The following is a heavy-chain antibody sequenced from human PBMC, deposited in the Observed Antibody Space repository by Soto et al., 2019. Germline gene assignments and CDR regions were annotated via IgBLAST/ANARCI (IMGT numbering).Heavy chain of an antibody. CDR1: GFTFNSYT. CDR2: ISSSSCYI. V-gene: IGHV3-21*01. J-gene: IGHJ4*02. D-gene: IGHD6-25*01. Sequence: EVQLVESGGGLVKPAGSLRLSCAASGFTFNSYTLNWLRQAPGKGLEWVSSISSSSCYIYYADSLEGRFTISRENAKNFLFLQMNSLRAEDTAVYFCARDVDYLSSGGVGQWGQGAMVTVSS. CDR3: ARDVDYLSSGGVGQ.